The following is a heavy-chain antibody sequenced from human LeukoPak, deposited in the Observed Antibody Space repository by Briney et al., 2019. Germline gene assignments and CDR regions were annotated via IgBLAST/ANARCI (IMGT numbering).Heavy chain of an antibody. Sequence: SETLSLTCAVYGGSFSGYYWSWIRQPPGKGLEWIGEINHSGSTNYNPSLKSRVTISVDTSKNQFSLKLSSVTAADTAVYCCARGPATVTTPVDYWGQGTLVTVSS. J-gene: IGHJ4*02. V-gene: IGHV4-34*01. CDR3: ARGPATVTTPVDY. CDR1: GGSFSGYY. CDR2: INHSGST. D-gene: IGHD4-17*01.